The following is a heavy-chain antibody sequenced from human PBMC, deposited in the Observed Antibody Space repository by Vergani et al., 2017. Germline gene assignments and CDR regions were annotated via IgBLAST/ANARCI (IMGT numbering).Heavy chain of an antibody. V-gene: IGHV3-11*04. J-gene: IGHJ4*02. D-gene: IGHD3-16*02. Sequence: QVQLVESGGGVVKPGGSLRLSCAASGFTFSDYYMSWIRQAPGKGLEWVSYISSSGSTIYYADSVKGRFTISRDNAKNSLYLQMNSLRAEDTAVYYCARATHYDYVWGSYRFLDYWGQGTLVTVSS. CDR3: ARATHYDYVWGSYRFLDY. CDR2: ISSSGSTI. CDR1: GFTFSDYY.